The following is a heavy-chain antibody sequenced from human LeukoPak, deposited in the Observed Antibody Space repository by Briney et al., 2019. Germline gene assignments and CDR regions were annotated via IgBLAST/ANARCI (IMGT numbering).Heavy chain of an antibody. Sequence: SETLSLTCTVSGGSISSYYWSWIRQPPGKGLEWIGEINHSGSTNYNPPLKSRVTISVDTSKNQFSLKLSSVTAADTAVYYCARGEYYYDSSGYYYGYWGQGTLVTVSS. V-gene: IGHV4-34*01. CDR3: ARGEYYYDSSGYYYGY. D-gene: IGHD3-22*01. CDR2: INHSGST. CDR1: GGSISSYY. J-gene: IGHJ4*02.